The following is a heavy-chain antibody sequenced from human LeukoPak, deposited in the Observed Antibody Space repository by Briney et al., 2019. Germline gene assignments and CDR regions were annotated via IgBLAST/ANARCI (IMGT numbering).Heavy chain of an antibody. V-gene: IGHV4-61*02. D-gene: IGHD3-10*01. J-gene: IGHJ5*02. CDR1: GGSLSSGSYY. CDR2: IYTSGST. Sequence: SQTLSLTCTVSGGSLSSGSYYWNWIRQPAGKGLEWIGRIYTSGSTNYSPSLKSRVTISIDMSKNQFSLRLSSVTAADTAVYYCARSGGYYGSGSYAWFDPWGQGTLVTVSS. CDR3: ARSGGYYGSGSYAWFDP.